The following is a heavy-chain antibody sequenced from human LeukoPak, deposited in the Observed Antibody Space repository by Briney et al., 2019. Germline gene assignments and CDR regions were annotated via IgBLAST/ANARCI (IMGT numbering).Heavy chain of an antibody. CDR1: GGSFSGYY. D-gene: IGHD1-26*01. J-gene: IGHJ4*02. CDR3: ARGLRGSYRFFDY. Sequence: SETLSLTCAVYGGSFSGYYWSWIRQPPGKGLEWIGEINHSGSTNYNPSLKSQVTISVDTSKNQFSLKLSSVTAADTAVYYCARGLRGSYRFFDYWGQGTLVTVSS. CDR2: INHSGST. V-gene: IGHV4-34*01.